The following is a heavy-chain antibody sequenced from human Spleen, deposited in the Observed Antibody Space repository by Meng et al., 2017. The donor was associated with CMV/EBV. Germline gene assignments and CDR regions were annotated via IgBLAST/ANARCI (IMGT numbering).Heavy chain of an antibody. D-gene: IGHD2-21*01. V-gene: IGHV4-39*01. CDR2: IYYGGKT. J-gene: IGHJ4*02. CDR1: GGSISSSSYY. CDR3: ARCGGLGYCGGDWDF. Sequence: GGSISSSSYYWGWIRQPPGKGLECVGNIYYGGKTYYNPSLESRVTISVDTSKNQFSLSLRSVTAADTAVYYCARCGGLGYCGGDWDFWGQGILVTVSS.